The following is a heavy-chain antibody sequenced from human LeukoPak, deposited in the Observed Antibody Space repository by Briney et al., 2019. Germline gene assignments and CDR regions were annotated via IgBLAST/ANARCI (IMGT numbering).Heavy chain of an antibody. J-gene: IGHJ5*02. CDR3: ARGGGGRKKAPGWFDP. CDR1: GGSFSGYY. V-gene: IGHV4-34*01. Sequence: SETLSLTCAVYGGSFSGYYWSWIRQPPGKGLEWIGEINHSGSTNYNPSPKSRVTISVDTSKNQFSLKLSSVTAADTAVYYCARGGGGRKKAPGWFDPWGQGTLVTVSS. D-gene: IGHD3-16*01. CDR2: INHSGST.